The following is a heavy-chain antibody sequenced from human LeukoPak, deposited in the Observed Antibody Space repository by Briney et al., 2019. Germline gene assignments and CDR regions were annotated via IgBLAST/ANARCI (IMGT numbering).Heavy chain of an antibody. CDR3: ARQDGSALYYFDN. CDR1: GYRFSSYW. D-gene: IGHD5-24*01. V-gene: IGHV5-51*01. J-gene: IGHJ4*02. Sequence: GESLKISRKGSGYRFSSYWIGWVRQMPGKGLEWMGIIYPGDSDTRYSPSFQGQVTISVDKSISTAYLQWDSLKASDTAMYYCARQDGSALYYFDNWGQGTLVTVSS. CDR2: IYPGDSDT.